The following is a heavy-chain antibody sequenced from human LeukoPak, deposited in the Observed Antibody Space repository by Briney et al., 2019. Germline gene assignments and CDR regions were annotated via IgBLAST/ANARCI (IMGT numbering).Heavy chain of an antibody. J-gene: IGHJ6*02. CDR2: ISSSGNDI. Sequence: PGGSLRLSCAASGFTISDFYMNWFRQTPGKGLEWVSYISSSGNDIYYADSVKGRFTVSRDIAKNSLYLQMNSLRAEDTAVYYCAKPTQDSWSLYSGSYRYYYYGMDVWGQGTTVTVSS. CDR3: AKPTQDSWSLYSGSYRYYYYGMDV. V-gene: IGHV3-11*04. CDR1: GFTISDFY. D-gene: IGHD1-26*01.